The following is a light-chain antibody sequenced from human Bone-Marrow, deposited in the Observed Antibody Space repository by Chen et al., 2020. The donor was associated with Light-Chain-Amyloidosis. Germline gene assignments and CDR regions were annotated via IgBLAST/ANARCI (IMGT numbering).Light chain of an antibody. J-gene: IGLJ2*01. CDR1: DLPTKY. CDR2: RDT. Sequence: SYELTQPPSVSVSPGQTARITCSGDDLPTKYAYWYQQKPGQAPVLVIHRDTERPSGISGRFSGSGSGTTATLTISGVQAEDEADYHCQSADSSGTYEVIFGGGTKLTVL. CDR3: QSADSSGTYEVI. V-gene: IGLV3-25*03.